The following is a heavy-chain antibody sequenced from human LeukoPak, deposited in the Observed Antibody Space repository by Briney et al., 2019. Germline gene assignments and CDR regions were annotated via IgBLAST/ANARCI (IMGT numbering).Heavy chain of an antibody. D-gene: IGHD6-19*01. CDR1: GFTVSSNY. CDR3: ARDLGYSSGPNY. CDR2: IYSGGST. Sequence: GGSLRLSCAASGFTVSSNYMSWVRQAPGKGLEWVSVIYSGGSTYYADSVKGRFTISRDNSKNTLYLQMNSLRAEDTAVYYCARDLGYSSGPNYWGQGTRVTVSS. V-gene: IGHV3-66*01. J-gene: IGHJ4*02.